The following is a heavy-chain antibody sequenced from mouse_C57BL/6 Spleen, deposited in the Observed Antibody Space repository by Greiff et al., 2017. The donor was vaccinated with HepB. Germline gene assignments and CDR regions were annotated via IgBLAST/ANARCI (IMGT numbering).Heavy chain of an antibody. Sequence: QVTLKESGPGLVAPSQSLSITCTVSGFSLTSYGVHWVRQPPGKGLEWLVVIWSDGSTTYNSALKSRLSISKDNSKSQVFLKMNSLQTDDTAMYYCARHGRGGKRDAMDYWGQGTSVTVSS. J-gene: IGHJ4*01. V-gene: IGHV2-6-1*01. CDR3: ARHGRGGKRDAMDY. CDR1: GFSLTSYG. CDR2: IWSDGST.